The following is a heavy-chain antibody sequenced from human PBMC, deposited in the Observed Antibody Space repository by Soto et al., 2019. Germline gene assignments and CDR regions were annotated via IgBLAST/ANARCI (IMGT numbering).Heavy chain of an antibody. V-gene: IGHV1-2*04. CDR1: GYTFTAYY. CDR3: ARPPNPWEPYAFHI. Sequence: ASVKVSCKASGYTFTAYYIHWLRQAPGQGLEWMGWVNPHSGATVFAQKFLGSVTLTTDTSINTAYMELTSLTSDDTALYYCARPPNPWEPYAFHIRGNGTLVTVSS. CDR2: VNPHSGAT. D-gene: IGHD1-26*01. J-gene: IGHJ3*02.